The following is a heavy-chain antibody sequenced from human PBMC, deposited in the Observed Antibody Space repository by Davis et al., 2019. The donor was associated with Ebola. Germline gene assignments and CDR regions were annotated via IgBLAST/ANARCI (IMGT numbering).Heavy chain of an antibody. CDR1: GFPFSAYF. V-gene: IGHV3-72*01. CDR3: VTENWYRFES. Sequence: PGGSLRLSCGAPGFPFSAYFMDWVRLTPGKGLEWVGLSRNNENRYNTEYAASVKGRFTISRDASKNLMYLEMNSLRTEDTAVYYCVTENWYRFESWGQGTLVTVSS. CDR2: SRNNENRYNT. D-gene: IGHD1/OR15-1a*01. J-gene: IGHJ4*02.